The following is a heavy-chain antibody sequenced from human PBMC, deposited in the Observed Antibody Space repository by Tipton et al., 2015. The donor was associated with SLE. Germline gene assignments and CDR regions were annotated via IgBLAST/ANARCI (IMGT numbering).Heavy chain of an antibody. CDR2: IYSGGST. D-gene: IGHD3-10*01. V-gene: IGHV3-53*05. Sequence: GSLRLSCAASGFTVSSNYMSWVRQAPGKGLEWVSVIYSGGSTYYADSVKGRFTISRDNSKNTLYLQMNSLRAEDTAVYYCAKDWGASYYGSGSYPWDYWGQGTLVTVSS. CDR3: AKDWGASYYGSGSYPWDY. CDR1: GFTVSSNY. J-gene: IGHJ4*02.